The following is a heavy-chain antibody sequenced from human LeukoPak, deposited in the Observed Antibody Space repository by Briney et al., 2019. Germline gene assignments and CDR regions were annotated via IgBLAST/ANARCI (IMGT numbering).Heavy chain of an antibody. Sequence: GGSLRLSCAASGFTFRDYTMNWVRQAPGKGLEWVSAISKSGTYIKYADSVKGRFTVSKDNAKNSLFLQMNSLRVEDTAVYFCAREVLIVVEPAANTIDYWGQGTRVTVSS. V-gene: IGHV3-21*01. D-gene: IGHD2-2*01. CDR1: GFTFRDYT. J-gene: IGHJ4*02. CDR2: ISKSGTYI. CDR3: AREVLIVVEPAANTIDY.